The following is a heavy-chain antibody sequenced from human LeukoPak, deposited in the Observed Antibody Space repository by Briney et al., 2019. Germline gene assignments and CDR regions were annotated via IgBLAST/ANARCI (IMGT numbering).Heavy chain of an antibody. D-gene: IGHD3-9*01. CDR3: ARDSGFTTIADY. CDR2: ISEYNSNT. J-gene: IGHJ4*02. V-gene: IGHV1-18*01. CDR1: GYTFTSYG. Sequence: ASVKVSCKASGYTFTSYGISWVRQAPGQGLEWMGLISEYNSNTNSAENLQGRVTLTTDTSTRTTYMELRSLTSDDTAVYYCARDSGFTTIADYWGQGTLVTVSS.